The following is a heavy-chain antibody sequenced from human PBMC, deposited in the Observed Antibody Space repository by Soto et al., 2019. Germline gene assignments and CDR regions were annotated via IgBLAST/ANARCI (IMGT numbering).Heavy chain of an antibody. CDR3: ASPYCSGGSCGGAFDI. CDR1: GFTVSSNY. Sequence: GSLRLSCAASGFTVSSNYMSWVRQAPGKGLEWVSVIYSGGSTYYADSVKGRFTISRDNSKNTLYLQMNSLRAEDTAVYYCASPYCSGGSCGGAFDIWGQGTMVTVSS. V-gene: IGHV3-66*01. CDR2: IYSGGST. J-gene: IGHJ3*02. D-gene: IGHD2-15*01.